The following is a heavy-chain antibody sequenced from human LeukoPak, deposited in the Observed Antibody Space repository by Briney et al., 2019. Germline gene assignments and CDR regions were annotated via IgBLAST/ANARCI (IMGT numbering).Heavy chain of an antibody. CDR1: GYYISSGYY. D-gene: IGHD4-17*01. CDR2: IYHSGST. CDR3: ARDDGDYNY. J-gene: IGHJ4*02. Sequence: SETLSLTCTVSGYYISSGYYWGWIRQPPGKGLEWIGSIYHSGSTYYNPSLKSRVTISVDTSKNQFSLKLSSVTAADTAVYYCARDDGDYNYWGQGTLVTVSS. V-gene: IGHV4-38-2*02.